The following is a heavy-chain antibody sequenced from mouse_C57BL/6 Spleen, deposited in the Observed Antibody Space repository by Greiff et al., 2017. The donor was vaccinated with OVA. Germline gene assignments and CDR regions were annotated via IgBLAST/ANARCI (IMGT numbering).Heavy chain of an antibody. CDR3: DRESNFDY. Sequence: QVQLQQPGAELVKPGASVKMSCKASGYTFTSYWMPWVKQRPGQGLEWIGSIYPGSGSTNYNEKFKSKATLTVDTSSSTAYMQLSSLASEDSAVYYWDRESNFDYWGQGTTLTVSS. J-gene: IGHJ2*01. D-gene: IGHD5-1*01. V-gene: IGHV1-55*01. CDR2: IYPGSGST. CDR1: GYTFTSYW.